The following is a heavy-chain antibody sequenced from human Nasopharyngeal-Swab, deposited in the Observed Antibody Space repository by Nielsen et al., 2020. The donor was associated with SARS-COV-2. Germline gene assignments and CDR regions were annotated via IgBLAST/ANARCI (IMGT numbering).Heavy chain of an antibody. D-gene: IGHD6-19*01. V-gene: IGHV4-31*03. J-gene: IGHJ4*02. CDR2: IYYRWST. CDR1: GGSISSGGYY. Sequence: SETLSLTCTVSGGSISSGGYYWSWIRQHPGKGLEWIRYIYYRWSTYYNPSLKSRVTISVDTSKNQFSLKLSSVTAADTAVYYCARNSGWYCDYWGQGTLVTVSS. CDR3: ARNSGWYCDY.